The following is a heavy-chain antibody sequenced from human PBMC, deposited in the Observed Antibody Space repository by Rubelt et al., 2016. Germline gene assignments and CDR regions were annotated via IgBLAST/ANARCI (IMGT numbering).Heavy chain of an antibody. CDR1: GFTFSSYA. V-gene: IGHV3-23*04. CDR2: ISGSGGST. J-gene: IGHJ4*02. CDR3: ASLGIFEGGVDY. Sequence: EVQLVESGGGLVQPRGSLRLSCAASGFTFSSYAMSWVRQAPGKGLEWVSAISGSGGSTYDADSVKGRFTISRDNSKNTLYLQMNSLRAEDTAVYYCASLGIFEGGVDYWGQGTLVTVSS. D-gene: IGHD3-3*01.